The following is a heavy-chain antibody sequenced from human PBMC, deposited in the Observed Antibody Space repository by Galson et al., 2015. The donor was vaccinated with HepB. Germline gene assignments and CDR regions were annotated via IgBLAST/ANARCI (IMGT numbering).Heavy chain of an antibody. CDR3: ARDQRALAANGMEV. V-gene: IGHV3-66*02. CDR1: GFTFNFYN. J-gene: IGHJ6*02. CDR2: IYSGGST. D-gene: IGHD3-3*02. Sequence: SLRLSCAASGFTFNFYNMNWVRQAPGKGLEWVSVIYSGGSTYYTDSVKGRFTISRDNSKNTVYLQMNSLRAEDTAVYYCARDQRALAANGMEVWGQGNT.